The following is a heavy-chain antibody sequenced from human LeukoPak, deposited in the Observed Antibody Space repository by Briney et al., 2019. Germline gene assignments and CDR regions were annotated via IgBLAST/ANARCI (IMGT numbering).Heavy chain of an antibody. D-gene: IGHD2-2*01. Sequence: ASVKVSCKASGGTFSSYAISWVRQAPGQGLEWMGGIIPIFGTANYAQKFQGRVTITADESTCTDYMELRSLRSQDTAVYYCARAAEDCSITSCQPRPPFFDYCGRGTVVTDSS. CDR2: IIPIFGTA. V-gene: IGHV1-69*13. J-gene: IGHJ4*02. CDR1: GGTFSSYA. CDR3: ARAAEDCSITSCQPRPPFFDY.